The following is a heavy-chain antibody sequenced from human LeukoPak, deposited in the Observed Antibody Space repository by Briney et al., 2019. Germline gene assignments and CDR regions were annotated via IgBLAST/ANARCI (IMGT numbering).Heavy chain of an antibody. Sequence: PGGSLRLSCAASGFAITDHHMDWVRQDPGKGMEWVGRSQTTKPNSCTTEYAASVKGRFTTSRDDSKNSLYLQLNSLKTEDTAVYYCVRVGTTSSGWYHFDNWGQGTLDSVSS. V-gene: IGHV3-72*01. CDR3: VRVGTTSSGWYHFDN. CDR2: SQTTKPNSCTT. J-gene: IGHJ4*02. D-gene: IGHD6-13*01. CDR1: GFAITDHH.